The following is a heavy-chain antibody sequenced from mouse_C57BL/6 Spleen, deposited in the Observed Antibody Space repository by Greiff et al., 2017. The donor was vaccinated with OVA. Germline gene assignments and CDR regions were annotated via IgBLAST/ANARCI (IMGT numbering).Heavy chain of an antibody. D-gene: IGHD1-1*01. CDR3: ARGDYGSSLFYAMDY. Sequence: EVQLVESGGGLVKPGGSLKLSCAASGFTFSDYGMHWVRQAPEKGLEWVAYISSGSSTIYYADTVKGRFTISRDNAKNTLFLQMTSLRSEDTAMYYCARGDYGSSLFYAMDYWGQGTSVTVSS. CDR1: GFTFSDYG. CDR2: ISSGSSTI. V-gene: IGHV5-17*01. J-gene: IGHJ4*01.